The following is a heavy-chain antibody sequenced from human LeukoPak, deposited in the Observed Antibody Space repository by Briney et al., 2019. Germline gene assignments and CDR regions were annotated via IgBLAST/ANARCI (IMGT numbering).Heavy chain of an antibody. V-gene: IGHV3-30*04. D-gene: IGHD4-23*01. CDR3: AITVVELDY. CDR1: GFTFSSYA. Sequence: GRSLRLSCAASGFTFSSYAMHWVRQAPGKGLEWVAVIAYDGSHIYYADSVKGRFTISRDNSKSTLYLQMNSLRAEDTAVYYCAITVVELDYWGQGTLVTVSS. J-gene: IGHJ4*02. CDR2: IAYDGSHI.